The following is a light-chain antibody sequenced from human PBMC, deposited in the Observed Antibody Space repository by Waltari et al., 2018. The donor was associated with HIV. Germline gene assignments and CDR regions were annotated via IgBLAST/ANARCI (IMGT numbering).Light chain of an antibody. CDR3: SSYSSSTARVV. CDR1: SRDVAGYKY. CDR2: DVS. Sequence: QSALTQPASVSGSPGQSITIYCTGTSRDVAGYKYVSWYQQHPGKAPNLIIFDVSNRPSGFSNRFSGSKSGNTASLTISGLQAEDEAHYFCSSYSSSTARVVFGGGTKVTVL. V-gene: IGLV2-14*03. J-gene: IGLJ2*01.